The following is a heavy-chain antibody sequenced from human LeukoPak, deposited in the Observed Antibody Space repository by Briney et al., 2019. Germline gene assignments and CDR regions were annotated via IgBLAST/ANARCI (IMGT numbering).Heavy chain of an antibody. V-gene: IGHV3-7*01. CDR3: LVATRSRGFDY. D-gene: IGHD2-15*01. Sequence: QPGGSRRLSCAASALTLSTGWMSWVRQAAGNWLEWVANIRQDRSVQKSVDSVNGRSTISTSNPKTSIYLEMTSLRAEDTAVYYCLVATRSRGFDYWGQGTLVTVSS. J-gene: IGHJ4*02. CDR1: ALTLSTGW. CDR2: IRQDRSVQ.